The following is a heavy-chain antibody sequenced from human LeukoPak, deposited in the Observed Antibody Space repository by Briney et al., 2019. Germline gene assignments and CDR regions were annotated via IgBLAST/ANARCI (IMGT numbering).Heavy chain of an antibody. CDR1: GFTFDEHT. Sequence: GGSLRLSCVATGFTFDEHTIHWVRQRPGKGLEWVSLVAWEGFAFYGDSVKGRFTVSRDRKENSVFLQMNSLNPEDSAVYFCVRDALPHCASSSCYQFDYWGQGTLVTVSS. CDR3: VRDALPHCASSSCYQFDY. D-gene: IGHD2-2*01. J-gene: IGHJ4*02. V-gene: IGHV3-43*01. CDR2: VAWEGFA.